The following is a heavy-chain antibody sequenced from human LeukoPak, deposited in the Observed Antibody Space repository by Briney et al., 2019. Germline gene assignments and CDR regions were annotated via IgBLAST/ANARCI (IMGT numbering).Heavy chain of an antibody. D-gene: IGHD1-26*01. CDR1: GFTFSSYW. CDR3: ARGYSGTYRLDY. V-gene: IGHV3-74*01. J-gene: IGHJ4*02. CDR2: INTDGSST. Sequence: PAGSLRLSCAVSGFTFSSYWMHWVRQAPGKGLVWVSRINTDGSSTTYADSAKGRFTISRDNAKNTLYLQMNSLRAEDTAVYYCARGYSGTYRLDYWGQGTLVTVSS.